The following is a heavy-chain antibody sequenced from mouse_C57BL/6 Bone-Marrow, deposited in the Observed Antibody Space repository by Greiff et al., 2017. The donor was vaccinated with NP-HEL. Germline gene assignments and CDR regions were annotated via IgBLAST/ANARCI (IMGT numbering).Heavy chain of an antibody. D-gene: IGHD1-2*01. CDR2: ISDGGSYT. Sequence: EVQRVESGGGLVKPGGSLKLSCAASGFTFSSYAMSWVRQTPEKRLEWVATISDGGSYTYYPDNVKGRFTISRDNAKNNLYLQMSHLKSEDTAMYYCARADYYGLYYFDYWGQGTTLTVSS. J-gene: IGHJ2*01. V-gene: IGHV5-4*01. CDR3: ARADYYGLYYFDY. CDR1: GFTFSSYA.